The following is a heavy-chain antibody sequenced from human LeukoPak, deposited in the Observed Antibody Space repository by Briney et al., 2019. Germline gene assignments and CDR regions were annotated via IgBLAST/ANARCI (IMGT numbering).Heavy chain of an antibody. V-gene: IGHV4-61*01. CDR2: IHYSGST. J-gene: IGHJ3*02. D-gene: IGHD3-10*01. CDR3: ARRMAYYYGSEAFDI. Sequence: PSETLSLTCAVSGTSITISSTTWWSWVRQPPGKGLEWIGYIHYSGSTNYNPSLKSRVTISADTSKKQFSLKLSSVTAADTAVYYCARRMAYYYGSEAFDIWGQGTMVTVSS. CDR1: GTSITISSTT.